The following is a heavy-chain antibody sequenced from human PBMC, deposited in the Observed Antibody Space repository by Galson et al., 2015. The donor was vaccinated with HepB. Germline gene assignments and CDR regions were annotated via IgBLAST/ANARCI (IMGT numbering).Heavy chain of an antibody. CDR1: GLMFSDHD. V-gene: IGHV3-72*01. CDR2: TGNRAKSYST. D-gene: IGHD3-22*01. J-gene: IGHJ3*02. CDR3: ARRRYYDTSGYYSYGFDI. Sequence: SLRLSCAASGLMFSDHDMDWVRQAPGEGLEWVGRTGNRAKSYSTEYVASVKGRFTISRDDSKKSVYLQMNSLKMEDTAVYYCARRRYYDTSGYYSYGFDIWGQGTMVTVSS.